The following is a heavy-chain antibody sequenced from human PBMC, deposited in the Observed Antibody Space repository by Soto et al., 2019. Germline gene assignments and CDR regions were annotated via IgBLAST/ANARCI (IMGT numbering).Heavy chain of an antibody. D-gene: IGHD1-26*01. Sequence: VASVKVSCKACGYTFTGYYMYWVRQAPGQGLEWMGWINPNSGGTNYAQKFQGRVTMTRDTSISTAYMELSRLRSDDMAVYYCASGRGSYSNITPVDYWGQGTLVTVSS. J-gene: IGHJ4*02. CDR2: INPNSGGT. CDR3: ASGRGSYSNITPVDY. V-gene: IGHV1-2*02. CDR1: GYTFTGYY.